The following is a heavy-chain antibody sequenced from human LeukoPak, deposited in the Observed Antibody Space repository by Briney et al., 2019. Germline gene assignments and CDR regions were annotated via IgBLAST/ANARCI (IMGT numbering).Heavy chain of an antibody. CDR2: IKQDGSEK. CDR1: GFTFSNYW. CDR3: ARGQIDAFDI. J-gene: IGHJ3*02. V-gene: IGHV3-7*01. Sequence: PGGSLRLSCAASGFTFSNYWMSWVRQAPGKGLEWVANIKQDGSEKYYVDSMKGRFTISRDNAKNSLYLQMNSLRAEDTAVYYCARGQIDAFDIWGQGTMVTVSS.